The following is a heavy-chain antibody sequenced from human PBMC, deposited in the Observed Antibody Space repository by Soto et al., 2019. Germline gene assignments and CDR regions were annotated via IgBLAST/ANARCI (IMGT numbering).Heavy chain of an antibody. CDR2: IYHSGST. CDR3: ARVPGP. J-gene: IGHJ5*02. Sequence: PSETLSLTCPVSGGSISSYSWSWSRKPPGKGLEWIGYIYHSGSTYYNPPLKSRVTISVDRSKNQFSLKLISVTAADTAVYYCARVPGPWGQGTLVTVSS. CDR1: GGSISSYS. V-gene: IGHV4-59*12.